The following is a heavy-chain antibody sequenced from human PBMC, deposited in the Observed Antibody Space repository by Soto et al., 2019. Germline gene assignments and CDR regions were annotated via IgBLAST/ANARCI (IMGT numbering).Heavy chain of an antibody. CDR1: GFSLSTRGVG. V-gene: IGHV2-5*02. CDR3: AHRPRGYAYYFHY. D-gene: IGHD5-12*01. J-gene: IGHJ4*02. CDR2: IFWDDDK. Sequence: QITLKESGPTLVKPTQTLTLTCTFSGFSLSTRGVGVTWIRQPPGKALDWLALIFWDDDKWYSPSLKSRLTITEDTSKNQVVLTTTNMDHVDTATYYCAHRPRGYAYYFHYSGQGHLVTVSS.